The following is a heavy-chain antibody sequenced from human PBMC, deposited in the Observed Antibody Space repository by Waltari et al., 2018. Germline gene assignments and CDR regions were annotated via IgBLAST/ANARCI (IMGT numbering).Heavy chain of an antibody. CDR3: ARDKSSGWYFDY. J-gene: IGHJ4*02. D-gene: IGHD6-19*01. V-gene: IGHV4-59*11. CDR1: GGSIGSHY. Sequence: QVQLQESGPGLVKPSETLSLTCTVSGGSIGSHYWSWIRQPPGKGLELIGYIYYSGSTNYNPSLKSRVTISVDTSKNQFSLKLSSVTAADTAVYYCARDKSSGWYFDYWGQGTLVTVSS. CDR2: IYYSGST.